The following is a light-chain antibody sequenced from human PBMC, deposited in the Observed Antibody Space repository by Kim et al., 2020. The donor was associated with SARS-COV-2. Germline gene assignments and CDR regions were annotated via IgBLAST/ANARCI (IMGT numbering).Light chain of an antibody. CDR1: QSANSN. J-gene: IGKJ4*01. Sequence: VSPGERATLPCRASQSANSNLAWYQQKPGQAPRLLIYGASTRATDIPARFSGSGSGTDFTLTISCLQSEDFAVYYCQQYDKWPLTFGGGTKVDIK. V-gene: IGKV3-15*01. CDR3: QQYDKWPLT. CDR2: GAS.